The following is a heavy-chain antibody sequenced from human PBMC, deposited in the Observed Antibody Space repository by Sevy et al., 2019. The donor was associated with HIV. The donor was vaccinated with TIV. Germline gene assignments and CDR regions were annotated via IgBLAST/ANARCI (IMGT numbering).Heavy chain of an antibody. V-gene: IGHV3-30-3*01. Sequence: GGSLRLSCAASGFTFSSYAMHWVRQAPGKGLEWVAVISYDGSNKYYADSVKGRFTISRENSKNTLYLQMNSLRAEDTAVYYCAGGPPYSSSWWGGYYYYYGMDVWGQGTTVTVSS. CDR1: GFTFSSYA. J-gene: IGHJ6*02. CDR3: AGGPPYSSSWWGGYYYYYGMDV. CDR2: ISYDGSNK. D-gene: IGHD6-13*01.